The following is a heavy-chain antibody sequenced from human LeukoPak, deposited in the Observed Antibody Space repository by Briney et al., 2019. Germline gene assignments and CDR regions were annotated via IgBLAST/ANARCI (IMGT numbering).Heavy chain of an antibody. CDR1: GFTFSSST. J-gene: IGHJ4*02. CDR3: ACLRGPSDY. CDR2: ISGGSIYI. Sequence: GGSLRLSRAASGFTFSSSTMNWARQAPGKGLEWVSSISGGSIYIYYADSVRGRFTISRDNTKNSLYLQMDSLTADDTAVYFCACLRGPSDYWGQGTLVTVSS. D-gene: IGHD4-17*01. V-gene: IGHV3-21*01.